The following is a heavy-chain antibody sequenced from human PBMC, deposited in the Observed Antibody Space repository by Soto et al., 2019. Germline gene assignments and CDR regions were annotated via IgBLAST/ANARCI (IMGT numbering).Heavy chain of an antibody. V-gene: IGHV4-30-4*01. CDR1: GGSISSGDYY. Sequence: SETLSLTCTVSGGSISSGDYYWCWIRQPPGKGMEWIGYIYYSGSTYYNPSLKSRVTISVDTSKNHFSLKLSSVTAADTAVYYCAREITIFGVAHTYNWFDPWGQGTQVTVSS. CDR3: AREITIFGVAHTYNWFDP. J-gene: IGHJ5*02. CDR2: IYYSGST. D-gene: IGHD3-3*01.